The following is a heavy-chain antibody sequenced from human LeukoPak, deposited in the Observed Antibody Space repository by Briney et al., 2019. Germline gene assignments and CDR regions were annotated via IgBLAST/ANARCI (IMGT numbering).Heavy chain of an antibody. J-gene: IGHJ4*02. Sequence: PSETLSLTCAVYGGSFSSYYWSWIRQPPGKVLEWIGYIYYSGSTNYNPSLKSRVTISLDKSRNHFSLKLTSVTAADSAVYYCARRSPYSTGWSSYFDYWGQGALVTVSS. CDR2: IYYSGST. CDR3: ARRSPYSTGWSSYFDY. D-gene: IGHD6-19*01. V-gene: IGHV4-59*12. CDR1: GGSFSSYY.